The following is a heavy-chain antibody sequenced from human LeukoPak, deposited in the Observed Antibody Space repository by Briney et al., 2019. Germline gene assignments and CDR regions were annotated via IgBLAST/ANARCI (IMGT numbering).Heavy chain of an antibody. CDR2: ISSSGSTI. Sequence: GGSLSSSGPASGFTSSSYEMNWFRQAPGKGLEWVSYISSSGSTIYYADSVKGRFTISRDNAKNSLYLQMNSLRAEDTAVYYCARDVAVAYWGQGTLVTVSS. V-gene: IGHV3-48*03. D-gene: IGHD2-15*01. CDR3: ARDVAVAY. J-gene: IGHJ4*02. CDR1: GFTSSSYE.